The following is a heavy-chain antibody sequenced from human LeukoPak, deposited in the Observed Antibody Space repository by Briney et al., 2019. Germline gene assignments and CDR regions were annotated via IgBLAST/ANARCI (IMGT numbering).Heavy chain of an antibody. CDR3: ARRSSGWYGGVYFDY. D-gene: IGHD6-19*01. CDR2: IYYSGST. CDR1: GGSISSSSYY. V-gene: IGHV4-39*07. Sequence: PSETLSLTCTVSGGSISSSSYYWGWIRQPPGKGLEWIGSIYYSGSTYYNPSLKSRVTISVDTSKNQFSLKLSSVTAADTAVYYCARRSSGWYGGVYFDYWGQGTLVTVSS. J-gene: IGHJ4*02.